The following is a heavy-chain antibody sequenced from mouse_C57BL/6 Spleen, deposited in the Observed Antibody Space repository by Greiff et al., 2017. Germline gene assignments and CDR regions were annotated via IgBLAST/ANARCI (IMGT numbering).Heavy chain of an antibody. J-gene: IGHJ1*03. V-gene: IGHV1-53*01. CDR3: ARPNYYGSSYWYFDV. CDR1: GYTFTSYW. D-gene: IGHD1-1*01. Sequence: QVQLQQPGTELVKPGASVKLSCKASGYTFTSYWMHWVKQRPGQGLEWIGNINPSNGGTNYNEKFKSKATLTVDTSSSTAYMQLSSLTSEDSAVYYCARPNYYGSSYWYFDVWGTGTTVTVSS. CDR2: INPSNGGT.